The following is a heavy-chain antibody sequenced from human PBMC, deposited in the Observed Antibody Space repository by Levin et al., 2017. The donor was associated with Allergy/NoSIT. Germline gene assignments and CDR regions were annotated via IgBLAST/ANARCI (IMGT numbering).Heavy chain of an antibody. CDR1: LFTVCFIF. D-gene: IGHD3-10*01. J-gene: IGHJ4*02. CDR3: VRDRITMVRGVLRNFFDS. V-gene: IGHV3-66*01. CDR2: LSLFDPP. Sequence: SLLLSFSSFLFTVCFIFFFCVCFSPCPFLSFFSVLSLFDPPNYADSVKGRFSISIDNSKNTLYLQMNSLRAEDTAVYYCVRDRITMVRGVLRNFFDSWGQGTLVTVSS.